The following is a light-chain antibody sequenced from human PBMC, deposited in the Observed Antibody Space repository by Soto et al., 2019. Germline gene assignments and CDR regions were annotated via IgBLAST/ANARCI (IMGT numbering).Light chain of an antibody. Sequence: QSALTQPRSVSGSPGQSVTISCTGTSSDVGGYNYVSWYQQYPGKAPKLMIYEVSKRPSRVPDRFSGSKSGNTAFLTISGVQAADEADYYCCSYAGRPYVFGTGTKVTVL. J-gene: IGLJ1*01. CDR3: CSYAGRPYV. V-gene: IGLV2-11*01. CDR2: EVS. CDR1: SSDVGGYNY.